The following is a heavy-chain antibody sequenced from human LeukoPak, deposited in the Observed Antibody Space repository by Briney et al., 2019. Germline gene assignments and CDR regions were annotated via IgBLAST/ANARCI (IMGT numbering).Heavy chain of an antibody. D-gene: IGHD4-11*01. V-gene: IGHV4-59*01. Sequence: SETLSLTCSVSGGSISSYYWSWIRQPPGKGLEWIGYIYYSGSTNYNPSLKSRVTISVDTSKNQFSLKLSSVTAADTAVYFCARERTTGREFDYWGQGTLVTVSS. J-gene: IGHJ4*02. CDR3: ARERTTGREFDY. CDR2: IYYSGST. CDR1: GGSISSYY.